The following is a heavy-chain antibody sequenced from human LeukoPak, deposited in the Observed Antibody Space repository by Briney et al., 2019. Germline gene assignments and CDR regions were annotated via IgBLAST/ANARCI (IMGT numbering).Heavy chain of an antibody. Sequence: GGSLRLSCAASGFTFSSYSMNWVRQAPGKGLEWVSSISSSSSYIYYADSVKGRFTTSRDNAKNSLYLQMNSLRAEDTAVYYCASLDGDYVFDYWGQGTLVTVSS. CDR3: ASLDGDYVFDY. CDR1: GFTFSSYS. J-gene: IGHJ4*02. V-gene: IGHV3-21*01. CDR2: ISSSSSYI. D-gene: IGHD4-17*01.